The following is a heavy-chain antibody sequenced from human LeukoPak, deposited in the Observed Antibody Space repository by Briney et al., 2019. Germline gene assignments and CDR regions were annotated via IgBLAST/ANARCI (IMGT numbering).Heavy chain of an antibody. Sequence: PSETLSLTCTVSGGSISSYYWSWIRQPPGKGLEWIGYIYYSGSTNYNPSLKSRVTISVDTSKNQFSLKLTSVTAADTAVYYCARGFFIAVAGTTQTPFDYWGQGTLVTVSS. V-gene: IGHV4-59*12. CDR1: GGSISSYY. CDR2: IYYSGST. D-gene: IGHD6-19*01. J-gene: IGHJ4*02. CDR3: ARGFFIAVAGTTQTPFDY.